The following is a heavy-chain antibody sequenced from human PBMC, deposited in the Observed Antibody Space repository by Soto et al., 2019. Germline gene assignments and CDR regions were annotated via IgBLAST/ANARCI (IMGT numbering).Heavy chain of an antibody. CDR2: ISGSGGST. V-gene: IGHV3-23*01. J-gene: IGHJ4*02. Sequence: GGSLRLSCAASGFTFSSYAMSWVRQAPGKGLEWVSAISGSGGSTYYADSVKGRFTISRDNSKNTLYLQMNSLRAEDTAVYYCAKVVYSSSSSGGLCFDYWGQGTLVTVSS. CDR1: GFTFSSYA. CDR3: AKVVYSSSSSGGLCFDY. D-gene: IGHD6-6*01.